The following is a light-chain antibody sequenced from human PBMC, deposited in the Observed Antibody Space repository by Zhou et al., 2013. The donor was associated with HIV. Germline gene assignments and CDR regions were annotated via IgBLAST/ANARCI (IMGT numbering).Light chain of an antibody. CDR2: DAS. J-gene: IGKJ2*02. CDR3: QQYGSSPRT. Sequence: EIVMTQSPATLSVSPGEIATLSCRASQSVSNYLAWYQQKPGQAPRLLIYDASNRATAIPARFSGSGSGTDFTLTISRLEPEDFAVYYCQQYGSSPRTFGQGTKLEIK. V-gene: IGKV3-20*01. CDR1: QSVSNY.